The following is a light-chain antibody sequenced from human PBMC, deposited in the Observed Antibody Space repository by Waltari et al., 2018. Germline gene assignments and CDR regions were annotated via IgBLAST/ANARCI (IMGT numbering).Light chain of an antibody. Sequence: DIVMTQSPLSLPVTPGEPASISCRSSQSLLHRNGHNYLDWYLQKPGQSPTLLIYWGSNRVSGVPDRFSGSGSGTDFTLKISRVEAEDVGVYYCMQALQTPLTFGGGTKVEIK. J-gene: IGKJ4*01. CDR3: MQALQTPLT. V-gene: IGKV2-28*01. CDR2: WGS. CDR1: QSLLHRNGHNY.